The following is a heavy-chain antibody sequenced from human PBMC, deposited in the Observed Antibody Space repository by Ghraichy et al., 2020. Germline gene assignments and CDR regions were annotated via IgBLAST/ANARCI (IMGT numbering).Heavy chain of an antibody. V-gene: IGHV4-61*01. CDR1: GGSVSSGTYY. CDR2: IYTTGST. D-gene: IGHD6-25*01. Sequence: SETLSLTCSVSGGSVSSGTYYCTWIRQPPGKALEWIGYIYTTGSTDYNPSLKSRLTVSLDTSKNQFSLKLRSVTAADTAVYFCARDLRGYVHPYNYFDPWGQGTLVTVSS. J-gene: IGHJ5*02. CDR3: ARDLRGYVHPYNYFDP.